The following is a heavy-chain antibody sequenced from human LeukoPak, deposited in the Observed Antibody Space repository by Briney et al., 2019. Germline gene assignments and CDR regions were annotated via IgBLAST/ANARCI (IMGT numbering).Heavy chain of an antibody. Sequence: GGSLRLSCAASGXTFSSYAMSWVRQAPGKGLEWVSAISGSGGNTYYADSVKGRFTISRDNSKNTLYLQMNSLRAEDTAVYYCATRSGSYPDYWGQGTLVTVSS. CDR2: ISGSGGNT. D-gene: IGHD3-10*01. CDR3: ATRSGSYPDY. J-gene: IGHJ4*02. V-gene: IGHV3-23*01. CDR1: GXTFSSYA.